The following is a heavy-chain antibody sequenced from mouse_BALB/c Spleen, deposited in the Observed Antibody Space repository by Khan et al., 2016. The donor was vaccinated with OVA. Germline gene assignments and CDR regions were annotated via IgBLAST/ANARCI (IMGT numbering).Heavy chain of an antibody. CDR3: ARRGAARATLWFAY. D-gene: IGHD3-1*01. CDR2: INPSNGGT. CDR1: GYTFTSYY. Sequence: QVRLQQSGAELVKPGASVKLSCKASGYTFTSYYMYWLKQRPGQGLEWIGEINPSNGGTNFNEKFKSKATLTVDKSYSTAYMQLSSLTSEDSGVCDGARRGAARATLWFAYWGQGTLVTVSA. V-gene: IGHV1S81*02. J-gene: IGHJ3*01.